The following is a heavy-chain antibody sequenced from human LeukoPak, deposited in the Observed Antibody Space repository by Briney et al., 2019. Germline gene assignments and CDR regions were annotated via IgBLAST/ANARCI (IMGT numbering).Heavy chain of an antibody. J-gene: IGHJ3*02. Sequence: ASVKVSCKASGYTFTSYYMHWVRQAPGQGLEWMGWINPNSGGTNYAQKFQGWVTMTRDTSISTAYMELSRLRSDDTAVYYCAREQWFGELLRGNDAFDIWGQGTMVTVPS. CDR1: GYTFTSYY. V-gene: IGHV1-2*04. CDR3: AREQWFGELLRGNDAFDI. CDR2: INPNSGGT. D-gene: IGHD3-10*01.